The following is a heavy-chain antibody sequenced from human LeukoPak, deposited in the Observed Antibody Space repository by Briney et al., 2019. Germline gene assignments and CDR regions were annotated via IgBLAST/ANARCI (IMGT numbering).Heavy chain of an antibody. D-gene: IGHD3-9*01. Sequence: GGSLRLSCAASGFTLSSFWMSWVRQAPGKGLEWVANIKQDGSEKYYVDFVKGRFTISRDNAKNSLSLQMNSLRAEDTAVYHCARITTYYEILKGYSVGGTDFWGQGTMVAVSS. CDR1: GFTLSSFW. J-gene: IGHJ6*02. CDR3: ARITTYYEILKGYSVGGTDF. V-gene: IGHV3-7*05. CDR2: IKQDGSEK.